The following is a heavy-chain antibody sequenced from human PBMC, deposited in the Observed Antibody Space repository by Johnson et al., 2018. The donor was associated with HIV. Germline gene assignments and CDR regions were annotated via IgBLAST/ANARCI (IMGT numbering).Heavy chain of an antibody. Sequence: VHLVESGGGVVRPGGSLRLSCAASGFTFDDYGMSWVRQAPGKGLEWVSGINWNGGSTGYADSVKGRFTVSRDNSKSTVSLQMGSLRVEDTAVYYCARRRMSTSTWQECFDVWGQGTMVTVSS. D-gene: IGHD2-2*01. CDR2: INWNGGST. CDR1: GFTFDDYG. CDR3: ARRRMSTSTWQECFDV. V-gene: IGHV3-20*04. J-gene: IGHJ3*01.